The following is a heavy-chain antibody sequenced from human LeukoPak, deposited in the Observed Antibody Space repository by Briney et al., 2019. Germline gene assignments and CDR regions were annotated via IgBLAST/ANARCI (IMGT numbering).Heavy chain of an antibody. CDR1: GFTFSNYG. Sequence: GGSLRLSCTASGFTFSNYGMHWVRQAPGKGLEWMATISYDGNNNYYTYSVKGRFTVSRDNSKNTLYLQMNSLRGENTGVYYCARDRGGNEFDYWGQGTLVTVSS. J-gene: IGHJ4*02. CDR2: ISYDGNNN. CDR3: ARDRGGNEFDY. V-gene: IGHV3-30*03. D-gene: IGHD4-23*01.